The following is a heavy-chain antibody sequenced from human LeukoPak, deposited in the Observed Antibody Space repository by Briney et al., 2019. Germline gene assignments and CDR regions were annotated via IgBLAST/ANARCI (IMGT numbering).Heavy chain of an antibody. CDR2: ISASGGSR. Sequence: QSGGSLRLSCAASGFTFSLYVMSWVRQATGKGLEWVSGISASGGSRYYADSVKGRFTISRDNSRYTVFLQVNSLRGDDTAVYYCAQDRGATVNTFAHWGLGTLVTVSS. V-gene: IGHV3-23*01. J-gene: IGHJ4*02. D-gene: IGHD4-17*01. CDR1: GFTFSLYV. CDR3: AQDRGATVNTFAH.